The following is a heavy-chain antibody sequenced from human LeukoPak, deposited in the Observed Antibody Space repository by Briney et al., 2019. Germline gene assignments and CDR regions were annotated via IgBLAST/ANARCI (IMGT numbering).Heavy chain of an antibody. J-gene: IGHJ5*02. Sequence: SETLSLTCAVYGGSLSGFYWSWIRQPPGKGLEWIGEINHSGSTNYNPSLKSRVTMSMDTSKKQLSMRVTSVTAADTAVYYCARASSYDSVTRYDPAWFGPWGQGTLVTVSS. V-gene: IGHV4-34*01. CDR1: GGSLSGFY. CDR2: INHSGST. D-gene: IGHD3-22*01. CDR3: ARASSYDSVTRYDPAWFGP.